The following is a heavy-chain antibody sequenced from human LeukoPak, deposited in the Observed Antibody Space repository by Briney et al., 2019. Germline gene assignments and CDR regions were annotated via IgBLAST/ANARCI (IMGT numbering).Heavy chain of an antibody. V-gene: IGHV3-30*02. J-gene: IGHJ6*03. CDR3: AKDGFPITIFGVAQEYYYYMDV. Sequence: GGSLRLSCAASGFTFSSYGMHWVRQAPGKGLEWVAFIRYDGSNKYYADSVKGRFTISRDNSKNTLYLQMNSLRAEDTAVYYCAKDGFPITIFGVAQEYYYYMDVWGKGTTVTVSS. CDR1: GFTFSSYG. CDR2: IRYDGSNK. D-gene: IGHD3-3*01.